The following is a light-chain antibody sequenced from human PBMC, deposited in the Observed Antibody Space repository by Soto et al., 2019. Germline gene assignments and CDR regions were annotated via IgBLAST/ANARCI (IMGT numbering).Light chain of an antibody. CDR2: GAS. V-gene: IGKV3-15*01. CDR3: QQYDNLPPWT. J-gene: IGKJ1*01. CDR1: QSVGTY. Sequence: EIVMTQSPATLSVSPGERATLSCKASQSVGTYLAWYQQKPGQAPRLLIYGASTRAAGVPARFSGGGSGIEFTLTISSLQSEDFAIYHCQQYDNLPPWTFGQGTKVEIK.